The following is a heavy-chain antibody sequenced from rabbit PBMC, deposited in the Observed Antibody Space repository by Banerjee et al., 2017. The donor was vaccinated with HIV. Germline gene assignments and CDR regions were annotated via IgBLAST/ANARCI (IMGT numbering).Heavy chain of an antibody. V-gene: IGHV1S40*01. CDR3: APEPWSDTGSAFNL. J-gene: IGHJ4*01. D-gene: IGHD6-1*01. CDR2: IYTSSGIT. Sequence: QSLEKSGGGLVQPGASLTLTCTASGFTIRSIYVMCWVRQAPGKGLEWVACIYTSSGITRYASWAKGRFTISNTSSTTVTLQMTSLIVADMATSFCAPEPWSDTGSAFNLWVPGTLVTVS. CDR1: GFTIRSIYV.